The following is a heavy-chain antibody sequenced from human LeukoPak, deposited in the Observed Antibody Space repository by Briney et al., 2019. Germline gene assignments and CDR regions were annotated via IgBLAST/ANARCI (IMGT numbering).Heavy chain of an antibody. Sequence: ASVKVSCKASGYTFTSYDINWVRQATGQGLGWMGWMNPNSGNTGYAQKFQGRVTMTRNTSISTASMELSSLRSEDTAVYYCARGCTYCSGGSCYGNWFDPWGQGTLVTVSS. CDR3: ARGCTYCSGGSCYGNWFDP. J-gene: IGHJ5*02. CDR2: MNPNSGNT. CDR1: GYTFTSYD. D-gene: IGHD2-15*01. V-gene: IGHV1-8*01.